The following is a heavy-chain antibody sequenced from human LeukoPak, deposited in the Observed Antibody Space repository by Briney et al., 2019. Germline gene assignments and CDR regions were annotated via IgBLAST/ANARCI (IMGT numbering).Heavy chain of an antibody. V-gene: IGHV3-23*01. CDR1: GFTFSSYA. CDR2: ISGSGGTT. D-gene: IGHD4-17*01. Sequence: GGSLRLSCAASGFTFSSYAMSWVRQAPGKGLEWVSAISGSGGTTYFADSVRGRFTISRDNSKNTLYLQMNSLRAEDTAVYYCAKVSTYGDDYHDAFDVWGQGTMVTVSS. CDR3: AKVSTYGDDYHDAFDV. J-gene: IGHJ3*01.